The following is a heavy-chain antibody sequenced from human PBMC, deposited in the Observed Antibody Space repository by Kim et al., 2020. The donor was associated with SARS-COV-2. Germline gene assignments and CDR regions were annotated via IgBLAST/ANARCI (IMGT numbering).Heavy chain of an antibody. Sequence: GGSLRLSCAASGFTFSDYYMSWIRQAPGKGLEWVSYISSSSSYTNYADSVKGRFTISRDNAKNSLYLQMNSLRAEDTAVYYCARARAVGHPMWDTAIGALGMDVWGQGTTVTVSS. V-gene: IGHV3-11*05. CDR3: ARARAVGHPMWDTAIGALGMDV. CDR2: ISSSSSYT. D-gene: IGHD5-18*01. J-gene: IGHJ6*02. CDR1: GFTFSDYY.